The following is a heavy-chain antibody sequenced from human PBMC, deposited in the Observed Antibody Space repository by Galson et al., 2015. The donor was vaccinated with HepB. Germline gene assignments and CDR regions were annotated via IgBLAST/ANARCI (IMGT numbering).Heavy chain of an antibody. V-gene: IGHV1-18*04. Sequence: SVKVSCMASGYTFTSYGISWVRQAPGQGLEWMGWISAYNGNTNYAQKLQGRVTMTTDTSTSTAYMELRSLRSDDTAVYYCARQMGDIVVVVAATIYSWFDPWGQGTLVTVSS. D-gene: IGHD2-15*01. CDR3: ARQMGDIVVVVAATIYSWFDP. CDR2: ISAYNGNT. CDR1: GYTFTSYG. J-gene: IGHJ5*02.